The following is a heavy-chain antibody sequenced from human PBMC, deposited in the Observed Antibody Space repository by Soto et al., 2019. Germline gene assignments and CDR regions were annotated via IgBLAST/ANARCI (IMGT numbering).Heavy chain of an antibody. D-gene: IGHD2-21*02. J-gene: IGHJ4*02. V-gene: IGHV3-30*18. Sequence: QVQLVESGGGVVQPGTSLRLACAASGFIFTNYGMHWVRQAPGKGLEWVAVMSADGSKKYYADSVQGRFTISRDNSKNTLYLQINSLRAEDTALYYCAKDRDLADWGQGTLVTVAS. CDR3: AKDRDLAD. CDR2: MSADGSKK. CDR1: GFIFTNYG.